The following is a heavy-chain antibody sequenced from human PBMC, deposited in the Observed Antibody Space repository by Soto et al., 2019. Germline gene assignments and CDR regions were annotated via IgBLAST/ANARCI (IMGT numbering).Heavy chain of an antibody. CDR3: ATAIVVVTAIWFDP. V-gene: IGHV1-24*01. CDR1: GYTLTELS. CDR2: FDPEDGET. D-gene: IGHD2-21*02. J-gene: IGHJ5*02. Sequence: ASVKVSCKVSGYTLTELSMHWVRQAPGKGLEWMGGFDPEDGETIYAQKFQGRVTMTEDTSTDTAYMELSSLRSEDTAVYYCATAIVVVTAIWFDPWGQGTLVTVPQ.